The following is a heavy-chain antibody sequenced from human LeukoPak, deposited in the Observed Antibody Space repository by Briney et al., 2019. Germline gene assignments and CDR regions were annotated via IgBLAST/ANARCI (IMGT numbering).Heavy chain of an antibody. V-gene: IGHV1-24*01. CDR1: GYTLTELS. J-gene: IGHJ6*03. CDR3: ARDKAYSSGWYYYYYYMDV. CDR2: FDPEDGET. Sequence: ASVKVSCKVSGYTLTELSMHWVRQAPGKGLEWMGGFDPEDGETIYAQKFQGRVTMTEDTSTDTAYMELSSLRSDDTAVYYCARDKAYSSGWYYYYYYMDVWGKGTTVTVSS. D-gene: IGHD6-19*01.